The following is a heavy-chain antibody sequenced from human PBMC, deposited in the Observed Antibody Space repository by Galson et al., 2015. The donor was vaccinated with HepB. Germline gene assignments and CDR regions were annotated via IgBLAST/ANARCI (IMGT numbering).Heavy chain of an antibody. Sequence: SLRLSCAASGFTFSTYAMSWVRQAPGKGLEWISATSDGDAGTAYADSVGGRFTISRDNSKNTLYLQLNSLRVEDTAIYYCAKPLYDNSGWIYYYGDWGQGTLVTVSS. CDR3: AKPLYDNSGWIYYYGD. J-gene: IGHJ4*02. CDR2: TSDGDAGT. V-gene: IGHV3-23*01. CDR1: GFTFSTYA. D-gene: IGHD3-22*01.